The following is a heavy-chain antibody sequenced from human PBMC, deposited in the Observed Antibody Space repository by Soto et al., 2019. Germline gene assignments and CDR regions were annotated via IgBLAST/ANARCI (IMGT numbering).Heavy chain of an antibody. CDR1: GYTFTNDF. J-gene: IGHJ4*02. CDR3: ATRVGSVGVLDY. Sequence: ASLKVSCKTSGYTFTNDFMHCVRHAPGQGLEWMGIINPSGSSTTYAQKFQGRVTMTRDTFTNTLYMELRSLTSEDTAVYYCATRVGSVGVLDYWGQGTLVTVSS. CDR2: INPSGSST. D-gene: IGHD1-26*01. V-gene: IGHV1-46*01.